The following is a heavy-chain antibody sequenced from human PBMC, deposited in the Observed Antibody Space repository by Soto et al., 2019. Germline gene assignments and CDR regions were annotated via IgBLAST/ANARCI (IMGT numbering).Heavy chain of an antibody. J-gene: IGHJ4*02. D-gene: IGHD6-19*01. CDR3: AREPSAVISLDY. V-gene: IGHV1-2*02. CDR1: GYTFTAYS. CDR2: FNPNSGDT. Sequence: ASVKVSCKASGYTFTAYSMHWVRQAPGQGLEWVGWFNPNSGDTIYAQKFQGRVTLTRDTSIGTAYMELYSLTSDDTAVYYCAREPSAVISLDYWGQGTLVTVSS.